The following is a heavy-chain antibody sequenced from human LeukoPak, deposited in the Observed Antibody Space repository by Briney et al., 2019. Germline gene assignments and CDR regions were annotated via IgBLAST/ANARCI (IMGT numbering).Heavy chain of an antibody. V-gene: IGHV1-69*13. Sequence: SVKVSCKASGYTFTSYAISWVRQAPGQGLEWMGGIIPIFGTANYAQKFQGRVTITADESTSTAYMELSSLRSEDTAVYYCARSTDYYGSGSYYMDYWGQGTLVTVSS. CDR1: GYTFTSYA. CDR2: IIPIFGTA. CDR3: ARSTDYYGSGSYYMDY. J-gene: IGHJ4*02. D-gene: IGHD3-10*01.